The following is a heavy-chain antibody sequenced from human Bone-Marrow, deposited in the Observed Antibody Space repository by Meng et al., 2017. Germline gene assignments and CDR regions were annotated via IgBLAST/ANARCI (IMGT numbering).Heavy chain of an antibody. D-gene: IGHD3-10*01. CDR3: ARIYGSGSFTFDY. Sequence: GESLKISCKGSGYSFSTYWIAWVRQMPGKGLEWVGFIYPGDSTTRYSPSFRGQVTISADKSITTAYLQWSSLKASDSAMYYCARIYGSGSFTFDYWGQGTLVTVSS. CDR2: IYPGDSTT. V-gene: IGHV5-51*01. J-gene: IGHJ4*02. CDR1: GYSFSTYW.